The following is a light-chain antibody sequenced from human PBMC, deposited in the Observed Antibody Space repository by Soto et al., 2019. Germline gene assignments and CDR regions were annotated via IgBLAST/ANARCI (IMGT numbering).Light chain of an antibody. CDR1: QSVSSSY. Sequence: EIVLTQSPGTLSLSPGERATLSCRASQSVSSSYLAWYQQKPGQAPRLLIDGASSRATGIPDRLSGSGSGTDFTLTISRLEPEDFAVYYCQQYGSSLFTFGQGTRLEIK. CDR2: GAS. J-gene: IGKJ5*01. V-gene: IGKV3-20*01. CDR3: QQYGSSLFT.